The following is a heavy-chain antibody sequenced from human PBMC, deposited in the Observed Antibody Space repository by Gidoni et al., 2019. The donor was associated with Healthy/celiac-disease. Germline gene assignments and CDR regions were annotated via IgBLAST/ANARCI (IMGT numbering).Heavy chain of an antibody. D-gene: IGHD3-22*01. J-gene: IGHJ4*02. V-gene: IGHV1-2*02. CDR2: INTNSGGT. CDR3: SRGRRYYYDSSGSGLEYYVDY. Sequence: QVQLVQFVAEVTKPGASVKVSCKASGYTFTGYSLHWLRQAPGQGLEWMGGINTNSGGTNYAQKCKGRVTMTRETSSSTAYMELSRLRSDDTAVYYCSRGRRYYYDSSGSGLEYYVDYWGQGTLVTVSS. CDR1: GYTFTGYS.